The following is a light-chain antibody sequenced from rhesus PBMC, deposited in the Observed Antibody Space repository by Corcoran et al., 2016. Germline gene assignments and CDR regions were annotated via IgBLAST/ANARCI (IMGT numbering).Light chain of an antibody. CDR2: GAS. J-gene: IGKJ2*01. CDR1: QSVRSC. CDR3: QQYSNWPYS. V-gene: IGKV3-42*02. Sequence: EMLLTTYPTPLFLSPGKRATPASRASQSVRSCLARYQPQHGQVPTLLIYGASSRATDIPDRLSGSGSGTDFTLTISSLEPEDFAVYYCQQYSNWPYSFGQGTKVEIK.